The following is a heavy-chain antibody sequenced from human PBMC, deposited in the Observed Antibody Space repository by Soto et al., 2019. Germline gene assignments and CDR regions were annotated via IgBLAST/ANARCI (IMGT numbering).Heavy chain of an antibody. D-gene: IGHD5-12*01. CDR3: ARGVATVVTSYFDY. J-gene: IGHJ4*02. Sequence: QVQLQQWGAGLLKPSETLSLTCAVYGGSFSGYYWSWIRQPPGKGLEWIGEINHSGSTNYNPSLTSRVTISVDTSKHQFSLKLSSVTAADTAVYYCARGVATVVTSYFDYWGQGTLVTVSS. CDR2: INHSGST. V-gene: IGHV4-34*01. CDR1: GGSFSGYY.